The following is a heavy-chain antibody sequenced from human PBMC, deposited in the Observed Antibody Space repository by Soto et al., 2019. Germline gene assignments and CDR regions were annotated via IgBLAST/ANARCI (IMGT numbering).Heavy chain of an antibody. CDR3: ARDLPKDTTFDY. J-gene: IGHJ4*02. Sequence: PGGSLRLSCAASGFTFSSYGMHWVRQAPGKGLEWVAVIWYDGSNKYYADSVKGRFTISRDNSKNTLYLQMNSLRAEDTAVYYCARDLPKDTTFDYWGQGTVVTVSS. V-gene: IGHV3-33*01. D-gene: IGHD1-26*01. CDR2: IWYDGSNK. CDR1: GFTFSSYG.